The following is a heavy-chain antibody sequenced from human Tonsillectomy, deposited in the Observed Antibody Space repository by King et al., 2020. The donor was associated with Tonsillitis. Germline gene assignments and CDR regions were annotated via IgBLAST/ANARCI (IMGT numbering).Heavy chain of an antibody. D-gene: IGHD3-22*01. V-gene: IGHV3-30*18. CDR2: ISYDGSNK. CDR1: GFSFSSYG. J-gene: IGHJ4*02. Sequence: VQLVESGGGVVQPGRSLRLSCAASGFSFSSYGMHWVRQAPGKGLEWVAVISYDGSNKYYADSVKGRFTISRDNSKNTVYLQMNSLRAEDSAVFYCAKALLLSYYYDTGAGGFDYWGQGTLVTVSS. CDR3: AKALLLSYYYDTGAGGFDY.